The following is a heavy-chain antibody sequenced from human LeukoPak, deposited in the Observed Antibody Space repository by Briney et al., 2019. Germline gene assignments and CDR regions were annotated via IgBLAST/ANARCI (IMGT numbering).Heavy chain of an antibody. D-gene: IGHD3-22*01. J-gene: IGHJ3*02. CDR2: IYYSGST. Sequence: PSETLSLTCTVSGGSISSSSYYWGWIRQPPGKGLEWIGSIYYSGSTYYNPSLKSRVTISVDTSKNQFSLKLSSVTAADTAVYYCARESSGYYNEPWIWGQGTMVTVSS. CDR3: ARESSGYYNEPWI. V-gene: IGHV4-39*07. CDR1: GGSISSSSYY.